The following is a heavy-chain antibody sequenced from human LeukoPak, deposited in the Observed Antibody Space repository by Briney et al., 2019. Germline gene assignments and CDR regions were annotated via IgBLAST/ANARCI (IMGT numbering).Heavy chain of an antibody. CDR1: GGSFSGYY. D-gene: IGHD6-13*01. V-gene: IGHV4-34*01. Sequence: PSETLSLTCAVYGGSFSGYYWSWIRQPPGKGLEWIGEINHSGSTNYNPSLKSRVTISVDTSKNQFSLKLSSVTAADTAVYYCARVKGRIIAAAGTGVGWFDPWGQGTLVTVSS. CDR2: INHSGST. CDR3: ARVKGRIIAAAGTGVGWFDP. J-gene: IGHJ5*02.